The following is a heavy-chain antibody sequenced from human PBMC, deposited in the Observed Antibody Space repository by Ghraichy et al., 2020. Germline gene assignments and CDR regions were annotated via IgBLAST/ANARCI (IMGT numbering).Heavy chain of an antibody. D-gene: IGHD2-15*01. CDR3: ARLTGYCSGGSCWGYYYYGMDV. J-gene: IGHJ6*02. V-gene: IGHV4-34*01. Sequence: ESLNISCAVYGGSFSGYYWSWIRQPPGKGLEWIGEINHSGSTNYNPSLKSRVTISVDTSKNQFSLKLSSVTAADTAVYYCARLTGYCSGGSCWGYYYYGMDVWGQGTTVTVSS. CDR1: GGSFSGYY. CDR2: INHSGST.